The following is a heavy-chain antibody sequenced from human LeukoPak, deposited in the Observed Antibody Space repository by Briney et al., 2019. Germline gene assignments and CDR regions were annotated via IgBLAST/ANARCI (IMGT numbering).Heavy chain of an antibody. CDR1: GSNFTSYW. CDR2: IYPGDSDT. J-gene: IGHJ1*01. Sequence: GXSLQISCKGSGSNFTSYWIGWVRQLPGKGLEWMGIIYPGDSDTRYSPSFQGQVTISADKSISTAYLQWSSLKASDTAMYYCASSTVTTTEYFQHWGQGTLVTVSS. V-gene: IGHV5-51*01. D-gene: IGHD4-17*01. CDR3: ASSTVTTTEYFQH.